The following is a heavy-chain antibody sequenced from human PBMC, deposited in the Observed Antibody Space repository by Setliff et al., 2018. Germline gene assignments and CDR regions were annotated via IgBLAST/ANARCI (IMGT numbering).Heavy chain of an antibody. V-gene: IGHV1-18*01. D-gene: IGHD2-8*01. CDR1: NYTFINYG. Sequence: ASVKVSCKASNYTFINYGMSWVRQIPGHGLEWMGWISGSSGDASHAQKFQGRVIITLDTLTTTAYMELRSLRSDDTAVYYCARDSRIRFTKEEGGAYYYGMDVWGQWTTVTVSS. CDR3: ARDSRIRFTKEEGGAYYYGMDV. J-gene: IGHJ6*02. CDR2: ISGSSGDA.